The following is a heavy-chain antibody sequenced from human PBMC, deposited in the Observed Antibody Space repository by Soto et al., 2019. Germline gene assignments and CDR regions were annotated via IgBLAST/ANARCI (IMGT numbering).Heavy chain of an antibody. CDR1: GYSISSDYY. CDR2: VYHTGTT. CDR3: TRSLGYCSGGSCYSHH. V-gene: IGHV4-38-2*01. Sequence: PSETLSLTCAVSGYSISSDYYWGWIRQPSGKGLEWIGNVYHTGTTYYNPSLKSRVAMSVDTSKNQFSLKLSSVTAAVTAVYYCTRSLGYCSGGSCYSHHWGQGTLVTVSS. D-gene: IGHD2-15*01. J-gene: IGHJ5*02.